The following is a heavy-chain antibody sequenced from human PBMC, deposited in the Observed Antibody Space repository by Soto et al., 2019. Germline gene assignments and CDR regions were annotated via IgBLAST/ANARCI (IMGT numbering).Heavy chain of an antibody. V-gene: IGHV3-33*01. J-gene: IGHJ6*02. CDR1: GFIFSRFG. Sequence: QVQLVESGGGVVQPGRSLRLSCAASGFIFSRFGMHWVRQAPGKGLEWVAVKWYDGSNQKYGDSVKGRFTISRDNSKNTVYLHMNSLRAVDTRVYYCARDEGIAAVGPYYYYGVDVWGQGTTVTVSS. CDR3: ARDEGIAAVGPYYYYGVDV. D-gene: IGHD6-13*01. CDR2: KWYDGSNQ.